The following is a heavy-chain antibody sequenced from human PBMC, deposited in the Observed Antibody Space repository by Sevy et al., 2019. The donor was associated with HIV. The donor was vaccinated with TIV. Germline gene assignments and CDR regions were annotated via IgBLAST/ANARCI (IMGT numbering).Heavy chain of an antibody. J-gene: IGHJ4*02. Sequence: SETLSLTCTVSGDSVSGGNYYLSWIRQPPGKGPEWIGYIYYSGSTNYNPSLKSRFTISIDTSKNQFSLRLTSVTAADTAVYYCARGLFDYWGQGTLVTVSS. V-gene: IGHV4-61*01. CDR3: ARGLFDY. CDR2: IYYSGST. CDR1: GDSVSGGNYY.